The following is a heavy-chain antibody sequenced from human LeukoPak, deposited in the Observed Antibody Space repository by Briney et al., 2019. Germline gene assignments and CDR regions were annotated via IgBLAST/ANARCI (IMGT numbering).Heavy chain of an antibody. CDR3: ARGRWTMAYFDY. CDR2: IYGGGTT. D-gene: IGHD4/OR15-4a*01. J-gene: IGHJ4*02. Sequence: GGSLRLSCAASGFTVSSNYMSWVRQAPRTGLEWVSVIYGGGTTYYADSVKGRFTISRDNSKSTLYLQMNSLRAEDTAVYYCARGRWTMAYFDYWGQGTLVTVSS. CDR1: GFTVSSNY. V-gene: IGHV3-53*01.